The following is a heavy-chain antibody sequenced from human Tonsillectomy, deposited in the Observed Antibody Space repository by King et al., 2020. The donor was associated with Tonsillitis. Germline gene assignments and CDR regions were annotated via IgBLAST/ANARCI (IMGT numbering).Heavy chain of an antibody. CDR2: ISSSSSYI. CDR3: ATLEPLYGGNPVDY. CDR1: GFTFSSYS. V-gene: IGHV3-21*01. Sequence: VQLVESGGGLVKPGGSLRLSCAASGFTFSSYSMNWVRQAPGKGLEWVSSISSSSSYIYYADSVKGRFTISRDNAKNSLYLQMNSLRAEDTAVYYCATLEPLYGGNPVDYWGQGTLFTVSS. D-gene: IGHD4-23*01. J-gene: IGHJ4*02.